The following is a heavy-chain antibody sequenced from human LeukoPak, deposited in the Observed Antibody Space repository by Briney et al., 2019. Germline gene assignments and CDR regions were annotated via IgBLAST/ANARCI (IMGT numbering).Heavy chain of an antibody. J-gene: IGHJ6*02. V-gene: IGHV3-64D*09. CDR3: VNPGWYYDSSGYSYYYGMDV. D-gene: IGHD3-22*01. CDR1: GFTFSRYG. CDR2: IVSNGDST. Sequence: GRSLRLSCSASGFTFSRYGMHWVRQAPGKGLEYVSAIVSNGDSTYYADSVKGRFTISRDNAKNTLYLQMSSLRPDDTAVYYCVNPGWYYDSSGYSYYYGMDVWGQGTTVTVSS.